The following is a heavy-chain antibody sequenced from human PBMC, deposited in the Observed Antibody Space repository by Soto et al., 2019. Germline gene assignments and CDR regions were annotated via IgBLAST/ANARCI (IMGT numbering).Heavy chain of an antibody. CDR2: IGTAGDT. Sequence: GGSLRLSCAASGFTFSSYDMHWVRQATGKGLEWVSAIGTAGDTYYPGSVKGRFTISRENAKNSLYLQMNSLRAEDTAVYYCAAASSYSSSWYGMDVWGQGTTVTVSS. D-gene: IGHD6-13*01. J-gene: IGHJ6*02. CDR3: AAASSYSSSWYGMDV. V-gene: IGHV3-13*01. CDR1: GFTFSSYD.